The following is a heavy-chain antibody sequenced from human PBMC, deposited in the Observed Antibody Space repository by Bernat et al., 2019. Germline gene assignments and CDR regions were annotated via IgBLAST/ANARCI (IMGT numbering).Heavy chain of an antibody. Sequence: QVQLVQSGAEVKKPGASVKVSCKASGYTFTSYAMHWVRQAPGQRLEWMGWINAGNGNTKYSQKFQGRVTITRGTSASTAYMELSSLRSEDTAVYYCARARTFVNYYGSGSYNRGYYYYGMDVWGQGTTVTVSS. V-gene: IGHV1-3*01. CDR2: INAGNGNT. CDR3: ARARTFVNYYGSGSYNRGYYYYGMDV. J-gene: IGHJ6*02. D-gene: IGHD3-10*01. CDR1: GYTFTSYA.